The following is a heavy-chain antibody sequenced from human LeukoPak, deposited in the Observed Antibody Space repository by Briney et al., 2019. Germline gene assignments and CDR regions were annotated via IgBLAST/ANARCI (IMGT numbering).Heavy chain of an antibody. J-gene: IGHJ4*02. CDR3: AKDERNWNYNLASQTYD. V-gene: IGHV3-23*01. CDR2: ISGSGVST. CDR1: GFSFSSYA. D-gene: IGHD1-7*01. Sequence: GSLRLSCAASGFSFSSYAMSWVRPAPGKGLEWVSFISGSGVSTYYADSVKGRFTVSRNNSKSTLYLQMNSLRAEDTAVYYCAKDERNWNYNLASQTYDWGQGTLDTVSS.